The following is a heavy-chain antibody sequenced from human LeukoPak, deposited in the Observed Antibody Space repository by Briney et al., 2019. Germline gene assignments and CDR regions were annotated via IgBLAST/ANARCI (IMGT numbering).Heavy chain of an antibody. Sequence: GESLKISCKGSGYSFTSYWIGWVRQMPGKGLEWMGIICPGDSDTRYSPSFQGQVTISADKSISTAYLQWSSLKASDTAMYYCTRTQLIAVAGTGPVMDGTDVWGQGTTVTVSS. CDR3: TRTQLIAVAGTGPVMDGTDV. CDR2: ICPGDSDT. CDR1: GYSFTSYW. D-gene: IGHD6-19*01. V-gene: IGHV5-51*01. J-gene: IGHJ6*02.